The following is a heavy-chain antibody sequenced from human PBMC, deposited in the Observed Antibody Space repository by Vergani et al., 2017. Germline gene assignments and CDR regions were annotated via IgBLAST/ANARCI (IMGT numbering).Heavy chain of an antibody. CDR1: GFTFSGYW. D-gene: IGHD3-16*02. J-gene: IGHJ3*02. CDR2: IKQDGSEK. V-gene: IGHV3-7*03. CDR3: ARIVNAFDM. Sequence: EVQLVESGGGLVQPGGSLRLSCAASGFTFSGYWMSWVRQAPGKGLEWVTNIKQDGSEKYYVDSVKGRFTISRDNAKNSLFLQMNSLRAEDTAVYYCARIVNAFDMWGQGTMVTVSS.